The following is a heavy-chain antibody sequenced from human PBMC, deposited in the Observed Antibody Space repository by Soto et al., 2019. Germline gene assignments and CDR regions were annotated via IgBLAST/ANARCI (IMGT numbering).Heavy chain of an antibody. CDR3: TKDGKMTIFRRQRNYFDY. CDR2: VSGSGGST. J-gene: IGHJ4*02. V-gene: IGHV3-23*01. CDR1: GFTFSSYA. Sequence: EVQLLESGGGLVQPGGSLRLSCAASGFTFSSYAMSWVRQAPGKGLEWVSAVSGSGGSTYYADSVKGRFTISRNNSKNTLYLQMNSLRAEDTAVNYGTKDGKMTIFRRQRNYFDYWGQGSMVTVSS. D-gene: IGHD3-3*02.